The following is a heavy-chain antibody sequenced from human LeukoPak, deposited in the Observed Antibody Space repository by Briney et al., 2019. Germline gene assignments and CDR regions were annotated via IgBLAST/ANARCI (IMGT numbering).Heavy chain of an antibody. J-gene: IGHJ3*02. CDR2: ISGSGGST. D-gene: IGHD3-10*01. V-gene: IGHV3-23*01. Sequence: PGGSLRLSCAASGFTFSSNWMTWVRQAPGKGLEWVSAISGSGGSTYYADSVKGRFTISRDNSKNTLYLQMNSLRAEDTAVYYCAKDYYGSGSYQGVAFDIWGQGTMVTVSS. CDR1: GFTFSSNW. CDR3: AKDYYGSGSYQGVAFDI.